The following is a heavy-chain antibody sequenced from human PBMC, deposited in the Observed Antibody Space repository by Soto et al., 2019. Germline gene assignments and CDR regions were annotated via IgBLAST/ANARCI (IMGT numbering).Heavy chain of an antibody. CDR1: GGSFSGYY. J-gene: IGHJ4*02. CDR3: ARGGRGSSSGFDY. V-gene: IGHV4-34*01. Sequence: PAETRSLTCAVSGGSFSGYYWSWILQPPGKGLEWIGEINHSGRTNYNPSLKSRVTISVDTSKNQFSLKLSSVTAADTAVYYCARGGRGSSSGFDYWGQGTLVTVSS. CDR2: INHSGRT. D-gene: IGHD6-6*01.